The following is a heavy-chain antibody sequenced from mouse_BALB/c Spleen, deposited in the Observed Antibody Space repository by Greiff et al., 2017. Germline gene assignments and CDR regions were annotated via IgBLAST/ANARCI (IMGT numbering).Heavy chain of an antibody. Sequence: QVQLKESGPGLVAPSQSLSITCTVSGFSLTGYGVNWVRQSPGKGLEWLGVIWGDGSTDYTSAFKSRLSISKDNSKSQVFLKMNSLQTDDTARYYCALNGNFYAMDYWGQGTSVTVSS. D-gene: IGHD2-1*01. V-gene: IGHV2-6-7*01. CDR1: GFSLTGYG. J-gene: IGHJ4*01. CDR3: ALNGNFYAMDY. CDR2: IWGDGST.